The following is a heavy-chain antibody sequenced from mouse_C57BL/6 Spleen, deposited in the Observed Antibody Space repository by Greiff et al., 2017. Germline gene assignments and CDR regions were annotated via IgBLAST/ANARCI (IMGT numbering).Heavy chain of an antibody. D-gene: IGHD1-1*01. Sequence: EVKLVESGGGLVQPGGSLSLSCAASGFTFTDYYMSWVRQPPGKALEWLGFIRNKANGYTTEYSASVKGRFTISRDNSQSILYLQMNALRAEDSATYYCARSPSFYGSEAMDYWGQGTSVTVSS. CDR2: IRNKANGYTT. V-gene: IGHV7-3*01. J-gene: IGHJ4*01. CDR1: GFTFTDYY. CDR3: ARSPSFYGSEAMDY.